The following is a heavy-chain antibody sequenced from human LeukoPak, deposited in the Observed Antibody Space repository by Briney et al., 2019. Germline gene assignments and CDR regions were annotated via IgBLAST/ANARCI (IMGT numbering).Heavy chain of an antibody. Sequence: GGSLRLSCAASGFTFSSYWMHWVRQAPGKGLVWVSRINSDGSTTSYADSVKGRFTISRDNAKNTLYLQMNSLRAEDTAVYYCARKAAGTGDWFDPWGQGTLVTVSS. CDR3: ARKAAGTGDWFDP. V-gene: IGHV3-74*01. D-gene: IGHD6-13*01. CDR2: INSDGSTT. CDR1: GFTFSSYW. J-gene: IGHJ5*02.